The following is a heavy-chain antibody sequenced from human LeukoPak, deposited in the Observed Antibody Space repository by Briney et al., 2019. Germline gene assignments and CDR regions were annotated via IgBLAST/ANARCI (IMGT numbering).Heavy chain of an antibody. CDR3: ARASIYCSGGSCYSDGFDY. Sequence: SQTLSLTCTVSGGSISSAGYYWSWIRQPPGKGLEWIGYIYHSGSTYYNPSLKSRVTISVDTSKNQFSLKLSSVTAADTAVYYCARASIYCSGGSCYSDGFDYWGQGTLVTVSS. CDR2: IYHSGST. CDR1: GGSISSAGYY. V-gene: IGHV4-30-2*01. J-gene: IGHJ4*02. D-gene: IGHD2-15*01.